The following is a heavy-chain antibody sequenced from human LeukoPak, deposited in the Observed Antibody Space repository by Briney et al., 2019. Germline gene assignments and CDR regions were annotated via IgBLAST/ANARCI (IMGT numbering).Heavy chain of an antibody. CDR2: IYYSGST. CDR1: GGSISSYY. J-gene: IGHJ1*01. Sequence: SETLSLTCTVSGGSISSYYWSWIRQPPGKGLEWIGYIYYSGSTNYNPSLKSRVTISVDTSKNQFSLKLSSVTAADTAVYYCARTDSAEDFQHWGQGTLVTVPS. CDR3: ARTDSAEDFQH. D-gene: IGHD2-15*01. V-gene: IGHV4-59*01.